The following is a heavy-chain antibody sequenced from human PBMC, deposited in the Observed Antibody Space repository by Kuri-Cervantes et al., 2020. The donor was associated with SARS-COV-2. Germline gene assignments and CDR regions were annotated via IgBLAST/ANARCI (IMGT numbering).Heavy chain of an antibody. J-gene: IGHJ4*02. D-gene: IGHD6-6*01. V-gene: IGHV3-11*04. CDR3: ARVRMVGSSSVPYYFDY. CDR2: ISSSGSTI. CDR1: GFTSGDYY. Sequence: GGSLRLSCAASGFTSGDYYMSWIRQAPGKGLEWVSYISSSGSTIYYADSVKGRFTISRDNAKNSLYLQMNSLRAEDTAVYYCARVRMVGSSSVPYYFDYWGQGTLVTVSS.